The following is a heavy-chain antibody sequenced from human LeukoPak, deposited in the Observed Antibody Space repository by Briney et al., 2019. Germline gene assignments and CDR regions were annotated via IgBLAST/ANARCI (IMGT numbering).Heavy chain of an antibody. CDR3: ARGRAGDY. J-gene: IGHJ4*02. CDR2: MNPNSGNT. V-gene: IGHV1-8*02. Sequence: HEASVTVSCAVSGYTFTSNGRTWVRQAPGQGLEWMGWMNPNSGNTGYAQKFQGRVTMTRNTSISTAYMELSSLRSEDTAVYYCARGRAGDYWGQGTLVTVSS. D-gene: IGHD6-19*01. CDR1: GYTFTSNG.